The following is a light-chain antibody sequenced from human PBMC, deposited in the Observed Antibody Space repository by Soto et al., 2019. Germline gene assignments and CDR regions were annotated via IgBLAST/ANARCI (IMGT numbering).Light chain of an antibody. CDR1: QSVSSSY. V-gene: IGKV3D-20*02. CDR2: DAS. J-gene: IGKJ5*01. CDR3: QKRSNWPPIT. Sequence: ERVVTQSADTRSVCPGGRATLSCSAIQSVSSSYLAWYQQKPGQAPRLLIYDASNRATGIPARFSGSGSGTDFTLTISSLDTAAFAVYHCQKRSNWPPITIGQGTRLEIK.